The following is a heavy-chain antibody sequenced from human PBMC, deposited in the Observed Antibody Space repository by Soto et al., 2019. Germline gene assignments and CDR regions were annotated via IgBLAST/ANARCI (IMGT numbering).Heavy chain of an antibody. J-gene: IGHJ3*02. D-gene: IGHD3-3*01. CDR3: ARTAGTFDNFWSGYGYDI. CDR2: IYYTGST. V-gene: IGHV4-61*01. Sequence: SETLSLTCTVSGGSVNTAPYHWSWIRQSPRNGLEWIGNIYYTGSTNYNPSFESRVAISLDTSNNQFSLRLTSLTAADTAVYFCARTAGTFDNFWSGYGYDIWGPGTKVTVSS. CDR1: GGSVNTAPYH.